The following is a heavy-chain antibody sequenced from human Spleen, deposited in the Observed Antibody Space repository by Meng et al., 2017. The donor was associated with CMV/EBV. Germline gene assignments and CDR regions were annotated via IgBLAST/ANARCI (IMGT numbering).Heavy chain of an antibody. CDR1: GYTFTGYY. CDR2: INPNSGDT. J-gene: IGHJ4*02. CDR3: ARVPVWGLGLFDY. Sequence: ASVKVSCKASGYTFTGYYMHWVRQAPGQGLEWMGWINPNSGDTNYAQKFQGRVTMTRDTSISTAYMELSRLRSDDTAVYYCARVPVWGLGLFDYWGQGTLVTVSS. D-gene: IGHD1-14*01. V-gene: IGHV1-2*02.